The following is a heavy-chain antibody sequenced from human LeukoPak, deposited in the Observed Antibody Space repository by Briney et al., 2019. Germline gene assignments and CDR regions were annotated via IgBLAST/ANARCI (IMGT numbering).Heavy chain of an antibody. V-gene: IGHV3-23*01. Sequence: GGSLRLSCAASGFTFSSYAMSWVRQVPGKGLEWVSAISGSGGSTYYADSVKGRFTISRDNSKNTLYLQMNSLRAEDTAVYYCAKDFTPGDYLAGFDYWGQGTLVTVSS. CDR2: ISGSGGST. CDR1: GFTFSSYA. D-gene: IGHD4-17*01. J-gene: IGHJ4*02. CDR3: AKDFTPGDYLAGFDY.